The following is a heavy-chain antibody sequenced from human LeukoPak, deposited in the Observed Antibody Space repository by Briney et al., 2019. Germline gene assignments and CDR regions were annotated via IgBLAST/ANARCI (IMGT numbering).Heavy chain of an antibody. CDR2: IYYSGST. D-gene: IGHD6-6*01. CDR3: ARSRSSSSGSLFDY. J-gene: IGHJ4*02. CDR1: GGSISSYY. Sequence: SETLPLTCTVSGGSISSYYWSWIRQPPGKGLEWIGYIYYSGSTNYNPSLKSRVTISVDTSKNQFSLKLSSVTAADTAVYYCARSRSSSSGSLFDYWGQGTLVTVSS. V-gene: IGHV4-59*08.